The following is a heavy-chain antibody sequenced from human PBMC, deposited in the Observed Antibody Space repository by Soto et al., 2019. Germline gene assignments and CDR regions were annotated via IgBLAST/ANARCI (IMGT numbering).Heavy chain of an antibody. CDR3: TRVRHCSGGSCSPFDY. CDR1: GFTFGAFA. D-gene: IGHD2-15*01. J-gene: IGHJ4*02. Sequence: GGSLRLSCTASGFTFGAFAMSWFRQAPGKGLEWVGFIRSKAYGGTTEYAASVKGRFTISRDDSKSIAYLQMNSLKTEDTAVYYCTRVRHCSGGSCSPFDYWGQGTLVTVSS. V-gene: IGHV3-49*03. CDR2: IRSKAYGGTT.